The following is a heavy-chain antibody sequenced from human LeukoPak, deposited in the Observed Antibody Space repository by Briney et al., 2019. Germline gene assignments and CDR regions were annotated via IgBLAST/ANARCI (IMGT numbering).Heavy chain of an antibody. J-gene: IGHJ6*03. Sequence: SVKVSCKASGGTFSSYAISWVRQAPGQGLEWMGGIIPIFGTANYAQKFQGRVTMTTDTSTNTAYMELRSLRSDDTAVYYCARSYSSTWYSHYYYMDVWGKGTTVTVSS. CDR3: ARSYSSTWYSHYYYMDV. CDR1: GGTFSSYA. D-gene: IGHD6-13*01. CDR2: IIPIFGTA. V-gene: IGHV1-69*05.